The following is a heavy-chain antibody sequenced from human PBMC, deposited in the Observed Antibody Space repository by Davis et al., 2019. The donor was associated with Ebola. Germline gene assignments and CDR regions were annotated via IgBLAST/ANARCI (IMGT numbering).Heavy chain of an antibody. V-gene: IGHV3-7*01. CDR3: ARDSSTIFGVARGWYYGMDV. Sequence: PGGSLRLSCAASGFTFSSYWMSWVRQAPGKGLEWVANIKQDGSEKYYVDSVKGRFTISRDNAKNSLYLQMNSLRAEDTAVYYCARDSSTIFGVARGWYYGMDVWGQGTTVTVSS. J-gene: IGHJ6*02. CDR2: IKQDGSEK. D-gene: IGHD3-3*01. CDR1: GFTFSSYW.